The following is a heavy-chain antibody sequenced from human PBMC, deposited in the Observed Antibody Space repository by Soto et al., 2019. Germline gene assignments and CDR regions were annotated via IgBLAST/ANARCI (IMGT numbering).Heavy chain of an antibody. CDR3: ARGLVGRYYDSSGYYYPYYYGMDV. V-gene: IGHV4-34*01. CDR2: INHSGST. Sequence: XETLSLTCSVYGWSFSGYYWSWIRQPPGRGLDWIGEINHSGSTNYNPSLKSRVTISVDTSKNQFSLKLSSVTAADTAVYYCARGLVGRYYDSSGYYYPYYYGMDVWGQGTTVTVSS. CDR1: GWSFSGYY. J-gene: IGHJ6*02. D-gene: IGHD3-22*01.